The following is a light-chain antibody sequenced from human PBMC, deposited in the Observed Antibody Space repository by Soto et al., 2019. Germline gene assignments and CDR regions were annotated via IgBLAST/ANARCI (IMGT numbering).Light chain of an antibody. CDR3: QKYNSAPCT. CDR1: QDISHY. CDR2: AAS. V-gene: IGKV1-27*01. J-gene: IGKJ1*01. Sequence: DIKMTQSPSSLSASVGDRITISCRAGQDISHYLAWYQQRPGKVPKLLLHAASTLQSAVPSRFSGSGSGTHFTITISSLQPEDVATYYCQKYNSAPCTFGQGNKVEVK.